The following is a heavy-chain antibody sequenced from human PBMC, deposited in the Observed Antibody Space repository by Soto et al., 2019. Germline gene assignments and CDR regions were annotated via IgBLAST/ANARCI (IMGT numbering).Heavy chain of an antibody. J-gene: IGHJ4*02. CDR1: GGSISSSSYY. D-gene: IGHD1-26*01. V-gene: IGHV4-39*01. CDR3: ARAIVGDPEQIDV. Sequence: SETLSLTCTVSGGSISSSSYYWGWIRQPPGKGLEWIGSIYYSGSTYYNPSLKSRVTISVDTSKNQFSLKLSSVTAADTAVYYGARAIVGDPEQIDVWGQGTLVTVSS. CDR2: IYYSGST.